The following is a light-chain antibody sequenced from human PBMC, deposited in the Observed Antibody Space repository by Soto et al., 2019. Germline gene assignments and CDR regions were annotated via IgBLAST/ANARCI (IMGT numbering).Light chain of an antibody. CDR3: QQYNRYLFT. CDR2: VAS. Sequence: DIQMTQSPSSLSASVGDRVTITYRASQSISSWLAWYQQKPGKAPKLLIYVASSLESGVPSRFSGSGSGTELTLTISSLQPDDFATYYCQQYNRYLFTFGPGTKVDIK. V-gene: IGKV1-5*01. CDR1: QSISSW. J-gene: IGKJ3*01.